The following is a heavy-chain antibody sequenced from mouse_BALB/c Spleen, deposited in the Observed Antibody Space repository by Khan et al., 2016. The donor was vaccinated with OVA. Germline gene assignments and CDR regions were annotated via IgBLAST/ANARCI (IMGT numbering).Heavy chain of an antibody. CDR3: ARGGSSGPAWFAY. Sequence: EVQLQASGPGLVKPSQSLSLTCSVTGYSITSGYFWNWIRQFPGNKLEWMGYIRYDGNSNYNPSLKNRISITRDTSKNQFFLKLNSVTPEDTATYYCARGGSSGPAWFAYGGQGTLVTVSA. CDR2: IRYDGNS. CDR1: GYSITSGYF. D-gene: IGHD3-1*01. V-gene: IGHV3-6*02. J-gene: IGHJ3*01.